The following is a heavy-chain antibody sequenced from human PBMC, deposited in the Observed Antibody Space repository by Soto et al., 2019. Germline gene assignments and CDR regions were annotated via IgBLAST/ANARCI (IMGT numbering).Heavy chain of an antibody. CDR3: ARDWGIVGHDAFDI. D-gene: IGHD3-16*01. CDR2: INAGNGNT. V-gene: IGHV1-3*01. Sequence: QVQLVQSGAEVKKPGASVKVSCKASGYTFTSYAMHWVRQAPGQRLEWMGWINAGNGNTKYSQKFQGRVTITRDTSASTAYMELSSLRSEDTAMYYCARDWGIVGHDAFDIWGQGTMVTVSS. J-gene: IGHJ3*02. CDR1: GYTFTSYA.